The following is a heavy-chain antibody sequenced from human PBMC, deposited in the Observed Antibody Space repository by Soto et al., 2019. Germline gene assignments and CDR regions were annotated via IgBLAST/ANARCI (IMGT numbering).Heavy chain of an antibody. CDR1: GGTFSSYA. CDR2: VNPSGGKT. D-gene: IGHD2-21*02. CDR3: ARGGHVVVVTAALDY. V-gene: IGHV1-46*01. Sequence: GASVKVSCKASGGTFSSYAISWVRQAPGQGLEWMGTVNPSGGKTTYAQQFLGRVTMTRDTSTSTLYMELTSLTSDDTAIYYCARGGHVVVVTAALDYWGQGTLVTVSS. J-gene: IGHJ4*02.